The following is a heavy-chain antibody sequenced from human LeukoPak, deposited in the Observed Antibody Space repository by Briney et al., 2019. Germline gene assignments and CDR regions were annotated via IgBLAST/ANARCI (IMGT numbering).Heavy chain of an antibody. CDR3: ARGQVRNPGWFYAYYYYYYMDV. D-gene: IGHD6-19*01. Sequence: PSETLSLTCTVSGGSISSGTFYWGWIRQPPGEGLEWIGSLHHSGQTHHNPSLKSRGTLSMDKSKNQFSLSLNSVTAADTAVYYCARGQVRNPGWFYAYYYYYYMDVWGKGTTVTVSS. J-gene: IGHJ6*03. CDR1: GGSISSGTFY. V-gene: IGHV4-39*07. CDR2: LHHSGQT.